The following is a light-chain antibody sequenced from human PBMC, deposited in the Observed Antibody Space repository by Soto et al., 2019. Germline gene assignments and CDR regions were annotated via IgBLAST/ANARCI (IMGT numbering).Light chain of an antibody. J-gene: IGKJ4*01. V-gene: IGKV1-39*01. Sequence: IQMTQSPSSLSASVGDRVTITCRASQGINSYLNWYQQKPRKAPELLIYTASNLQSGVPSRFSGSGSGTDFILTISSLQPEDFATYYCQQTYSAPLTFGGGTKVDIK. CDR3: QQTYSAPLT. CDR2: TAS. CDR1: QGINSY.